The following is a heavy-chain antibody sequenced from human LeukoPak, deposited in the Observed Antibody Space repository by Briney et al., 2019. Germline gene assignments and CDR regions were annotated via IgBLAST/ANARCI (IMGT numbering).Heavy chain of an antibody. V-gene: IGHV4-38-2*02. Sequence: SETLSLTCTVSGYSISSGYYWGWIRQPPGKGLEWIGSFYHSGTTYYNPSLRSRVTISVDTSKNQFSLKLSSVTAGDTAVYYCARVTVSHYYYYMDVWGKGTTVTVSS. J-gene: IGHJ6*03. CDR1: GYSISSGYY. CDR2: FYHSGTT. CDR3: ARVTVSHYYYYMDV.